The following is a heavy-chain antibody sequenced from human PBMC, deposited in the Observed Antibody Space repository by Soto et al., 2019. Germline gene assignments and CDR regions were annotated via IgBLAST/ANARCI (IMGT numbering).Heavy chain of an antibody. CDR1: GYIFSANY. CDR2: ISPHSGAT. D-gene: IGHD3-10*01. Sequence: GASVKVSCKASGYIFSANYIQWVRQAPGQGLGGLGWISPHSGATNYAQKFLGRVTMSADTSASTAYMDLARLKSDDTALYYCVRAHALGFSTWCDPWGRGTLVT. J-gene: IGHJ5*02. CDR3: VRAHALGFSTWCDP. V-gene: IGHV1-2*02.